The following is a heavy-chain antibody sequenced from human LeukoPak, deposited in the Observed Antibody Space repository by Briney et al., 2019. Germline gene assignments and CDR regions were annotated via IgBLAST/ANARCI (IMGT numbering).Heavy chain of an antibody. CDR2: IYDSGST. CDR3: ARSVAGGSGSYYHYYYYYYMDV. V-gene: IGHV4-38-2*02. J-gene: IGHJ6*03. Sequence: SETLSLTCTVSAYSISSGYYWGWIRQPPGKGLEWIGSIYDSGSTYYNPSLKSRVTMSVDTSKNQFSLKLSSVTAADTAVYYCARSVAGGSGSYYHYYYYYYMDVWGKGTTVTISS. CDR1: AYSISSGYY. D-gene: IGHD3-10*01.